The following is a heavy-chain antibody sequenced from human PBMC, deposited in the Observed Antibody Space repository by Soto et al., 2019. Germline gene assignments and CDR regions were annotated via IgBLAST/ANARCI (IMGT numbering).Heavy chain of an antibody. CDR1: GFTFGHSA. D-gene: IGHD3-10*01. Sequence: LRLSCAASGFTFGHSAMSWVRQAPGKGLEWVAAISGTGGAAYYADSVKGRFTISRDNSRNTLFLQMNSLRVDDTAIYHCAKPEEVVRGFDFWGLGTLVTVSS. J-gene: IGHJ4*02. CDR2: ISGTGGAA. V-gene: IGHV3-23*01. CDR3: AKPEEVVRGFDF.